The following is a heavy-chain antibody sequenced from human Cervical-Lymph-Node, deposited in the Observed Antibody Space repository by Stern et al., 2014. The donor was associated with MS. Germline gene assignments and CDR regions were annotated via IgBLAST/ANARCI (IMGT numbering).Heavy chain of an antibody. V-gene: IGHV4-34*01. CDR1: GGSFSGYY. Sequence: QVQLQQWGAGLLKPSETLSLTCAVYGGSFSGYYWSWIRQPPGKGLEWIGEINHSGSTNYNPSLKSRVTISVDTSKNQFSLKLSSVTAADTAVYYCDRLWIAAAGSNWFDPWGQGTLVTVSS. D-gene: IGHD6-13*01. CDR2: INHSGST. CDR3: DRLWIAAAGSNWFDP. J-gene: IGHJ5*02.